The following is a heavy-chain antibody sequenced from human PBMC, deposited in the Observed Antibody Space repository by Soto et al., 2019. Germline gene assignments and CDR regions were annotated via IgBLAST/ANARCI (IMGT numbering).Heavy chain of an antibody. J-gene: IGHJ4*02. CDR2: IYCDDDK. V-gene: IGHV2-5*02. CDR1: VFSLSTSGVG. Sequence: QITLQESGPTLVKPTQTLTLTCAFSVFSLSTSGVGVGWIRQPPGKALEWLALIYCDDDKRYSASLKGRLTITKDTSKNHVVLMMTNTYPLDTATYYCAHRPSYCSGYSCYSGFDYWVEGTLLTAS. D-gene: IGHD2-15*01. CDR3: AHRPSYCSGYSCYSGFDY.